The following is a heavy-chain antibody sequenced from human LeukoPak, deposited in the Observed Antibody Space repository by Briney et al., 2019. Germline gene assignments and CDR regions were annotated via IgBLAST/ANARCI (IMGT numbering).Heavy chain of an antibody. V-gene: IGHV4-61*02. CDR2: IYTSGST. Sequence: SQTLSLTCTVSGGSISSGSYYWSWTRQPAGKGLEWIGRIYTSGSTNYNPSLKSRVTISLDTSKNQFSLRLNSVTAADTAVYYCARDRDGYNFRFDYWGQGTLVTVSS. J-gene: IGHJ4*02. D-gene: IGHD5-24*01. CDR3: ARDRDGYNFRFDY. CDR1: GGSISSGSYY.